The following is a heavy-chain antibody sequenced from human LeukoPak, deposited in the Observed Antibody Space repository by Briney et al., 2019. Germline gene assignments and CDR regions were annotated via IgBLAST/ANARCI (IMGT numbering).Heavy chain of an antibody. CDR3: ARVPGTTGTTGFDP. CDR2: IHHTGST. CDR1: GHSISSGYH. J-gene: IGHJ5*02. Sequence: SETLSLTCDVSGHSISSGYHWGWIRQPPGKGLEWIGSIHHTGSTYYKSSLKSRVTISIDTSKNQLSLKLSSVTAADTAVYYCARVPGTTGTTGFDPWGQGTLVTVSS. D-gene: IGHD1-1*01. V-gene: IGHV4-38-2*01.